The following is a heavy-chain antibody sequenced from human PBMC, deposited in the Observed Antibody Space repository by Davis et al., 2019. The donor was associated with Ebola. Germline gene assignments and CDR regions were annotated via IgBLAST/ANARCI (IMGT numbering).Heavy chain of an antibody. CDR1: GFTFSSDA. CDR2: ISYDGSNK. V-gene: IGHV3-30*04. CDR3: ARVAAGY. J-gene: IGHJ4*02. Sequence: GESLKISCPATGFTFSSDALSWVRQAPGKGLEWVAVISYDGSNKYYADSVKGRFTISRDNSKNTLYLQMNSLRAEDTAVYYCARVAAGYWGQGTLVTVSS. D-gene: IGHD2-15*01.